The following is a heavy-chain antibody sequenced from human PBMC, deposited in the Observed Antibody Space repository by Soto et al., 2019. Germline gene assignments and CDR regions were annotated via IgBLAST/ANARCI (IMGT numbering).Heavy chain of an antibody. J-gene: IGHJ6*02. CDR3: ARHQTTVTIFGVVITHYYYGMDV. Sequence: SETLSLTCTVSGGSISSSSYYWGWIRQPPGKGLERIGSIYYSGSTYYNPSLKSRVTISVDTSKNQFSLKLSSVTAADTAVYYCARHQTTVTIFGVVITHYYYGMDVWGQGTTVTVSS. CDR1: GGSISSSSYY. CDR2: IYYSGST. D-gene: IGHD3-3*01. V-gene: IGHV4-39*01.